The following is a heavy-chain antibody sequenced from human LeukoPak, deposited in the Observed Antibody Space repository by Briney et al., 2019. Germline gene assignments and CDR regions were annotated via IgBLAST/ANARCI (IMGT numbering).Heavy chain of an antibody. Sequence: GGSLRLSCAASGFTFSSYWMSWVRQAPGKGLEWVANIKQDGSGKYYVDSVKGRFTISRDNAKNSLYLQMNSLRAEDTAVYYCARQYCSSTSCFYAFDIWGQGTMVTVSS. V-gene: IGHV3-7*03. CDR2: IKQDGSGK. D-gene: IGHD2-2*01. J-gene: IGHJ3*02. CDR1: GFTFSSYW. CDR3: ARQYCSSTSCFYAFDI.